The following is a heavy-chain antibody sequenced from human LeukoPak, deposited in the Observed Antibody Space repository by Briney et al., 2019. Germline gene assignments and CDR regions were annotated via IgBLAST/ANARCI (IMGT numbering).Heavy chain of an antibody. CDR3: AKDKGSGWYYFDY. J-gene: IGHJ4*02. CDR2: ISWNSGSI. Sequence: GGSLRLSCAASGFTFDDYAMHWVRQAPGKGLEWVSGISWNSGSIGYADSVKGRFTISRDNAKNSLYLQMNSLRAEDTALYYCAKDKGSGWYYFDYWGQGTLVTVSP. D-gene: IGHD6-19*01. V-gene: IGHV3-9*01. CDR1: GFTFDDYA.